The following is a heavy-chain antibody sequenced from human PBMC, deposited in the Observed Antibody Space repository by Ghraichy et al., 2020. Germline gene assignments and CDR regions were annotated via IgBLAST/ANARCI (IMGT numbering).Heavy chain of an antibody. CDR2: ISSSGITI. CDR1: GFRFSDYY. CDR3: ARVYATLYGMDV. Sequence: GGSLRLSCAASGFRFSDYYMSWIRQAPGKGLEWVSYISSSGITIYYADSVKGRFTISRDYAKKTLYLQMNSLRAEDTAVYFCARVYATLYGMDVWGQGSTVTVSS. J-gene: IGHJ6*02. D-gene: IGHD2-8*01. V-gene: IGHV3-11*01.